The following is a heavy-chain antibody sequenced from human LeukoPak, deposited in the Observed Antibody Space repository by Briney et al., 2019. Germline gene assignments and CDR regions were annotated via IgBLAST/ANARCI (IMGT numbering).Heavy chain of an antibody. J-gene: IGHJ3*02. D-gene: IGHD3-9*01. CDR2: ISWNSGNI. Sequence: PGGSLRLSCAASGFTFDDYAMHWVRQAPGKGLEWVSGISWNSGNIGYADSVKGRFTISRDNAKNSLYLQMNSLRAEDTALYYCAKDTLAHLTGYYKGRAFDIWGQGTMVTVSS. V-gene: IGHV3-9*01. CDR1: GFTFDDYA. CDR3: AKDTLAHLTGYYKGRAFDI.